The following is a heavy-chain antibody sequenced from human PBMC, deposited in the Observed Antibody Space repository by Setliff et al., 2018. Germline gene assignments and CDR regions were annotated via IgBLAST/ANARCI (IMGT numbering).Heavy chain of an antibody. CDR3: ARDPLTTNRRRAFDI. CDR1: GGSISTSSYY. J-gene: IGHJ3*02. CDR2: IYYSGST. V-gene: IGHV4-39*07. Sequence: KSSETLSLTCTVSGGSISTSSYYWGWIRQPPGKGLEWIGSIYYSGSTYYNPSLKSRVTISVDTSKNQFSLKLSSVTAADTAVYYCARDPLTTNRRRAFDIWGQGTMVT. D-gene: IGHD4-17*01.